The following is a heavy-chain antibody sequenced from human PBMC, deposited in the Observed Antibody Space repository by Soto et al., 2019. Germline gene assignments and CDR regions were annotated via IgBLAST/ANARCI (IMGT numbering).Heavy chain of an antibody. CDR2: IWYDGGNK. CDR1: GFTFSSYA. J-gene: IGHJ4*02. CDR3: ASALELWFGEPNSCDY. D-gene: IGHD3-10*01. Sequence: QVQLVESGGGVVQPGRSLRLSCAASGFTFSSYAMHWVRQAPGKGLEWVAVIWYDGGNKYYADAVKGRFTISRDNSKNPLYLQMNTLRAEATAVYYCASALELWFGEPNSCDYWGQGTLVTVSS. V-gene: IGHV3-33*01.